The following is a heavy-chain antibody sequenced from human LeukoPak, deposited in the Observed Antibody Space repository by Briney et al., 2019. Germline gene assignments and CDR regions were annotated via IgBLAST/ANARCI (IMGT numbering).Heavy chain of an antibody. D-gene: IGHD5-12*01. CDR1: GFTFSSYS. J-gene: IGHJ3*02. CDR2: ISSSSSYI. Sequence: KAWGSLRLSCAASGFTFSSYSMNWVRQAPGKGLEWVSSISSSSSYIYYADSVKGRFTISRDNAKNSLYLQMNSLRAEDTAVYYCAREKRDGYSGYGWFDAFDIWGQGTMVTVSS. V-gene: IGHV3-21*01. CDR3: AREKRDGYSGYGWFDAFDI.